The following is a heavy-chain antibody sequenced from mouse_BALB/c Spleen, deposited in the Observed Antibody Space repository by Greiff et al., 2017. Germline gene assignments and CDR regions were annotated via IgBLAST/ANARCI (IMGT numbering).Heavy chain of an antibody. CDR2: IRNKANGYTT. J-gene: IGHJ4*01. CDR1: GFTFTDYY. CDR3: ARDMNWVDY. Sequence: DVKLVESGGGLVQPGGSLRLSCATSGFTFTDYYMSWVRQPPGKALEWLGFIRNKANGYTTEYSASVKGRFTTSRDNSQSILYRQMNTLRAEDSATYYCARDMNWVDYWGQGTSVTVSS. V-gene: IGHV7-3*02. D-gene: IGHD4-1*01.